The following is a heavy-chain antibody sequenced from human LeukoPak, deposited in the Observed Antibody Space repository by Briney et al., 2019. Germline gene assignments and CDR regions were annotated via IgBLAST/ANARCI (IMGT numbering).Heavy chain of an antibody. CDR1: GFTFSTYS. D-gene: IGHD3-9*01. Sequence: GGSLRLSCAASGFTFSTYSMNWVRQAPGKGLEWVSYITSSSSTIFYTDSVKGRFTISRDNAKNSLYLQMNSLRGEDTAVYYCARGLYYDILTGSPYYYGMDVWGQGTTVTVSS. V-gene: IGHV3-48*01. J-gene: IGHJ6*02. CDR2: ITSSSSTI. CDR3: ARGLYYDILTGSPYYYGMDV.